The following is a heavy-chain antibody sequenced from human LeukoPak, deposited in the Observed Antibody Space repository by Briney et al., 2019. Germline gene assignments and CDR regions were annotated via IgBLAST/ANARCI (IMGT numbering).Heavy chain of an antibody. V-gene: IGHV3-48*03. D-gene: IGHD3-3*01. Sequence: QPGGSLRLSCAASGFTFSSYEMNWVRQAPGKGLEWVSYISSSRRTISYADSVKGRFTISRDNAKNSLYLQMNSLRAEDTAVYYCARAETDTIFGVDKDYYYYMDVWGKGTTVTVSS. J-gene: IGHJ6*03. CDR2: ISSSRRTI. CDR1: GFTFSSYE. CDR3: ARAETDTIFGVDKDYYYYMDV.